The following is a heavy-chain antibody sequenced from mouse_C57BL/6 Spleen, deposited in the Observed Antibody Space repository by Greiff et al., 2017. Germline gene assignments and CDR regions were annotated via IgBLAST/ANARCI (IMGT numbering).Heavy chain of an antibody. J-gene: IGHJ2*01. CDR2: INPSSGYT. D-gene: IGHD2-3*01. CDR1: GYTFTSSW. V-gene: IGHV1-7*01. CDR3: AKSDGYYVYYFDY. Sequence: VQLQESGAELAKPGASVKLSCKASGYTFTSSWMHWVKQRPGQGLEWIGYINPSSGYTKYNQKFKDKATVTADNSSSTAYMQLSSLTYEDSAVYYCAKSDGYYVYYFDYWGQGTTLTVSS.